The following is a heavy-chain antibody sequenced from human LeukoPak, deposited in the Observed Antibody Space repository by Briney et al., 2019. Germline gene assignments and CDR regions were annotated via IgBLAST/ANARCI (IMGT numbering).Heavy chain of an antibody. CDR1: GYNFSTYA. V-gene: IGHV1-18*01. D-gene: IGHD5-18*01. CDR3: ARTVGGSSYGYPNYYFDY. J-gene: IGHJ4*02. Sequence: VSVKVSCKASGYNFSTYAITWVRQVPGQAPEWMGWISAFNGNPNYARKLQGRVTMTTDTSTRTAYMDVRSLRSDDTAMYYCARTVGGSSYGYPNYYFDYWGQGTLVTVSS. CDR2: ISAFNGNP.